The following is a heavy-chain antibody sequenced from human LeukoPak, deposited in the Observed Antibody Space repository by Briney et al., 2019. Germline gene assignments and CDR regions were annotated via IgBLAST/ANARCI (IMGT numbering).Heavy chain of an antibody. J-gene: IGHJ4*02. CDR1: GHTFTSYD. D-gene: IGHD6-13*01. V-gene: IGHV1-8*01. Sequence: ASVKVSCKASGHTFTSYDINWVRQATGQGLEWMGWMNPDSGNTGYAQKFQGRVTTTRNPSISTAYMELSSLTSEDTAVYYCARRIAAAGVGIVYWGQGTLVTVSS. CDR3: ARRIAAAGVGIVY. CDR2: MNPDSGNT.